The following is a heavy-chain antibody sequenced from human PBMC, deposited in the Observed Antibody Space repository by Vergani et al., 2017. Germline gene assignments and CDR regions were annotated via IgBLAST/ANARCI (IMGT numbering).Heavy chain of an antibody. CDR1: GFTFSSYS. Sequence: EVQLLESGGGLVQPGGSLRLSCAASGFTFSSYSMNWVRQAPGKGLEWVSYISSSSSTIYYADSVKGRFTISRDNAKNTLYLQMNSLRAEDTAVYYCARDAAGETLWGQGTLVTVSS. D-gene: IGHD6-13*01. J-gene: IGHJ4*02. CDR3: ARDAAGETL. CDR2: ISSSSSTI. V-gene: IGHV3-48*04.